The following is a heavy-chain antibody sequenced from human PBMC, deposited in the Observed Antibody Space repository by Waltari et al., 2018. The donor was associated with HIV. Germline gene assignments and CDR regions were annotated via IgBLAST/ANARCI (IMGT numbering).Heavy chain of an antibody. Sequence: QVQLVQSGSELKKPGASLKVSCKASGYTFTNYAMNWVRQAPGQGLEWMGWINPNTGNPTYAQGFTGLFFFSLDTSVSTAYLQISSLKAEDTAVYYCAREGDSSGYYFPYYFDYWGQGTLVTVSS. CDR3: AREGDSSGYYFPYYFDY. D-gene: IGHD3-22*01. J-gene: IGHJ4*02. CDR1: GYTFTNYA. CDR2: INPNTGNP. V-gene: IGHV7-4-1*02.